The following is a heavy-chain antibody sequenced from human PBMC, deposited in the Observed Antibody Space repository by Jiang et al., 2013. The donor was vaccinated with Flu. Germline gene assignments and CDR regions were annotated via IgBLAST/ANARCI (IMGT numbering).Heavy chain of an antibody. CDR2: INHSGST. J-gene: IGHJ6*02. V-gene: IGHV4-34*01. CDR3: ARGGRRHYYGWEGNYYYYGMDV. D-gene: IGHD3-10*01. Sequence: KGLEWIGEINHSGSTNYNPSLKSRVTISVDTSKNQFSLKLSSVTAADTAVYYCARGGRRHYYGWEGNYYYYGMDVWGQGTTVTVSS.